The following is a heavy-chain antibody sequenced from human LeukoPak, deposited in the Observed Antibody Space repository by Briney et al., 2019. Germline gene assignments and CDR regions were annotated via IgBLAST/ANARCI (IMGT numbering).Heavy chain of an antibody. Sequence: GASVKVSCKASGYTFTSYGISWVRQAPGQGLEWMGWISAYNGNTNYAQKLQGRVTMTTDTSTSTAYMELRSLRSDDTAVYYCARFLSRGRYPYRLFDYWGQGTLVTVSS. J-gene: IGHJ4*02. CDR2: ISAYNGNT. V-gene: IGHV1-18*01. CDR1: GYTFTSYG. CDR3: ARFLSRGRYPYRLFDY. D-gene: IGHD3-16*01.